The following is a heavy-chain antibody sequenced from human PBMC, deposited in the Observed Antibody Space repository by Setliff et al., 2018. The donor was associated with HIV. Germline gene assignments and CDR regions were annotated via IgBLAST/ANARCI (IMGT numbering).Heavy chain of an antibody. CDR3: ARGLPGIAARPLDY. V-gene: IGHV4-31*03. CDR1: GGSISSGGYY. CDR2: IYYSGST. Sequence: TLSLTCTVSGGSISSGGYYWSWIRQHPGKGLEWIGYIYYSGSTYYNPSLKSRVTISVDTPKNQFSLRLSSVTAADTAVYYCARGLPGIAARPLDYWGQGTLVTVSS. J-gene: IGHJ4*02. D-gene: IGHD6-6*01.